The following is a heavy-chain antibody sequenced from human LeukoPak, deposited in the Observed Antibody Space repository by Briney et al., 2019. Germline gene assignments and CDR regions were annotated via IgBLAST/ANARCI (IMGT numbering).Heavy chain of an antibody. CDR3: AKGPGVCFDP. CDR2: IYHSGST. D-gene: IGHD3-10*01. J-gene: IGHJ5*02. V-gene: IGHV4-30-2*01. CDR1: GGSISSGGYS. Sequence: PSETLSLTCAVSGGSISSGGYSWSWIRQPPGKGLEWIGYIYHSGSTYYNPSLKSRVTISVDRSKNQFSLKLSSVTAADTAVYYCAKGPGVCFDPWGQGTLVTVSS.